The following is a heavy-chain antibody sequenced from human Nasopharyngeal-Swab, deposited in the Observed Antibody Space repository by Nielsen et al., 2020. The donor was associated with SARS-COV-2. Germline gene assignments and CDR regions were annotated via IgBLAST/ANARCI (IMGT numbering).Heavy chain of an antibody. Sequence: GGSLRLSCAASGFTFSSYEMNWVRQAPGKGLEWVSSISSSGSTIYYADSVKGRFTISRDNAKNSLYLQMNSLRAEDTAVYYCARERDGMDVWGQGTTVTVSS. CDR2: ISSSGSTI. J-gene: IGHJ6*02. CDR1: GFTFSSYE. V-gene: IGHV3-48*03. CDR3: ARERDGMDV.